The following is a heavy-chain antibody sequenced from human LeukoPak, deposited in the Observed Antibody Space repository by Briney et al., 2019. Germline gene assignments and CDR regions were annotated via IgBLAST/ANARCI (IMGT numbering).Heavy chain of an antibody. CDR2: FDPEDGET. D-gene: IGHD6-13*01. J-gene: IGHJ4*02. V-gene: IGHV1-24*01. CDR1: GYTLTELS. CDR3: ATLSILVAMQLLAGRYFDY. Sequence: ASVKVSCKVSGYTLTELSMHWVRQAPGKGLEWMGGFDPEDGETIYAQKFQGRVTMTEDTSTDTAYMELSSLRSEDTAVYYCATLSILVAMQLLAGRYFDYWGQGTLVTVSS.